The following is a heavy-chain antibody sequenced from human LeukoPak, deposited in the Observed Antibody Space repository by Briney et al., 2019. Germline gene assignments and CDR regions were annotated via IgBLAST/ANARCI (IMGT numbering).Heavy chain of an antibody. J-gene: IGHJ6*04. D-gene: IGHD6-13*01. Sequence: PGGSLRLSCAASGFTFSSYGMHWVRQAPGKGLEWVAFIRYDGSNKYYADSVKGRFTISRDNSKNTLYLQMNSLRAEDTAVYYCAKVGIAAADLNGDVWGKGTTVTISS. CDR3: AKVGIAAADLNGDV. CDR1: GFTFSSYG. CDR2: IRYDGSNK. V-gene: IGHV3-30*02.